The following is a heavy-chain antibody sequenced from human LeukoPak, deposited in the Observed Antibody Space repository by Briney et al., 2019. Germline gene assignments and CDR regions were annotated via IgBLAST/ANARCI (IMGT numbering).Heavy chain of an antibody. J-gene: IGHJ4*02. D-gene: IGHD3-22*01. Sequence: GGSLRLSCTASGFTFNDFGMHWVRHIPGKGLEWVSGINLNGDSIGYAASVKGRFTIHSDKAKNALYLQMNSLGVDDTAVYCCARAIDFYDSSGYQAYFAYWGQGTPVTVSS. CDR3: ARAIDFYDSSGYQAYFAY. V-gene: IGHV3-20*04. CDR1: GFTFNDFG. CDR2: INLNGDSI.